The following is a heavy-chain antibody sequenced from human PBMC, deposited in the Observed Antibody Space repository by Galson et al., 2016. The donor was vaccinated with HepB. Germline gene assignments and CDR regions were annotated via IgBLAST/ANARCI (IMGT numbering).Heavy chain of an antibody. CDR3: ARHVPSSTYDYYMGV. J-gene: IGHJ6*03. CDR2: IYPGDSDT. V-gene: IGHV5-51*01. D-gene: IGHD2-2*01. CDR1: GYSFTSYW. Sequence: QSGAEVKKPGESLKISCKGSGYSFTSYWIGWVRQMPGKGLEWMGIIYPGDSDTRYSPSFQGQVTISADKSISTAFLQWSSLKASDTARYYCARHVPSSTYDYYMGVWGKGTTVSVSS.